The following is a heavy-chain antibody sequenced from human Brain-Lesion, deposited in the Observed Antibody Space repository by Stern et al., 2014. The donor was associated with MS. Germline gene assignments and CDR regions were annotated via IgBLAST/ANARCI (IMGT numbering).Heavy chain of an antibody. CDR2: IYWDNDK. Sequence: QVTLRESGPALVTPTQTLTLTCTFSGFSLRTAGVGVGWVRQPPGQALEXLALIYWDNDKRYSPSLRSRLTITKDTSRNQVVLTMTNMDPVDTATYYCAHRRPHYASWDNGDFDYWGQGALVTVSS. D-gene: IGHD3-3*01. V-gene: IGHV2-5*02. CDR1: GFSLRTAGVG. J-gene: IGHJ4*02. CDR3: AHRRPHYASWDNGDFDY.